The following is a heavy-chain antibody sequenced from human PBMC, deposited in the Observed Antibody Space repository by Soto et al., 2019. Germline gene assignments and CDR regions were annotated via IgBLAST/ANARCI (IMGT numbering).Heavy chain of an antibody. V-gene: IGHV3-66*01. CDR3: AKEASYSSGWYYFAY. Sequence: EVQLVESGGGLVQPGGSLRLSCEASGFTVSSNYMSWVRQAPGKGLEWVSVIYSGGSTYYADSVKGRFTISRDNSKNTLYLQMNSRRAEETAVNYCAKEASYSSGWYYFAYWGREPWSPSPQ. CDR2: IYSGGST. CDR1: GFTVSSNY. J-gene: IGHJ4*02. D-gene: IGHD6-19*01.